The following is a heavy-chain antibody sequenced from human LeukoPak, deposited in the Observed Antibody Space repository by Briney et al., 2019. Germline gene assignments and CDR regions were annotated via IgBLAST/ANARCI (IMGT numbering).Heavy chain of an antibody. CDR2: IKQDGSEK. D-gene: IGHD2-2*01. CDR1: GFTFSSYW. J-gene: IGHJ4*02. V-gene: IGHV3-7*01. Sequence: GGTLRLSCAASGFTFSSYWMSWVREAPGKGLEWVANIKQDGSEKYYVDSVKGRFTISRDNAKNSLYLQMNSLRAEDTAVYYCARSGRYCSSTSCYARFDYWGQGTLVTVSS. CDR3: ARSGRYCSSTSCYARFDY.